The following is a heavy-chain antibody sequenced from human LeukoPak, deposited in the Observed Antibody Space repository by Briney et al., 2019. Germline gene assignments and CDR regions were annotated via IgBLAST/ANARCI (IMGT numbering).Heavy chain of an antibody. CDR1: GFTFSSYG. D-gene: IGHD3-3*01. CDR3: AKGFYDFWSGYYTPFDY. V-gene: IGHV3-30*02. J-gene: IGHJ4*02. Sequence: GGSLRLSCAASGFTFSSYGMHWVRQAPGKGLEWVAFIRYDGSNKYYADSVKGRFTISRDNSKNTLYLQTNSPRAEDTAVYYCAKGFYDFWSGYYTPFDYWGQGTLVTVSS. CDR2: IRYDGSNK.